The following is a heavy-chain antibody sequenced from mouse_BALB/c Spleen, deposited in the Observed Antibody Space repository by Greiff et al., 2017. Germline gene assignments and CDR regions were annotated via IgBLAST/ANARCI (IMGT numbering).Heavy chain of an antibody. CDR3: ARGYYGSSYRYFDV. J-gene: IGHJ1*01. V-gene: IGHV5-4*02. Sequence: EVNVVESGGGLVKPGGSLKLSCAASGFTFSDYYMYWVRQTPEKRLEWVATISDGGSYTYYPDSVKGRFTISRDNAKNNLYLQMSSLKSEDTAMYYCARGYYGSSYRYFDVWGAGTTVTVSS. CDR1: GFTFSDYY. CDR2: ISDGGSYT. D-gene: IGHD1-1*01.